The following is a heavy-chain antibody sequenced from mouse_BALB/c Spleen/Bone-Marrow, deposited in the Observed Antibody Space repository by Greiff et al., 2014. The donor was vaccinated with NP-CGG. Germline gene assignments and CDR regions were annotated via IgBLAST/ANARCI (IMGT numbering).Heavy chain of an antibody. J-gene: IGHJ3*01. CDR3: ARAGGYDGSAY. V-gene: IGHV1S81*02. D-gene: IGHD2-2*01. Sequence: SGAELVKPGASVKLSCKASGYTFTSYWMHWVKQRPGQGLEWIGEINPSNGRADYNEKFRSKATLTVDRSSSTAYMQLSSLTSEDSAVYYCARAGGYDGSAYWGQGTLVTVSA. CDR1: GYTFTSYW. CDR2: INPSNGRA.